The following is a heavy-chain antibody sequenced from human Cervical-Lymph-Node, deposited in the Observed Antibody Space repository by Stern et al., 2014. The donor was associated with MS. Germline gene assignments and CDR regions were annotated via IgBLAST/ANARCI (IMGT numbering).Heavy chain of an antibody. V-gene: IGHV4-59*01. D-gene: IGHD5-12*01. CDR2: IYYSGST. CDR3: AREGSGSYYYYYGMDV. Sequence: VQLEESGPGLVKPSETLSLTCTVSGGSISSYYWSWIRQPPGKGLEWIGYIYYSGSTNYNPSLKSRVTISVDTSKNQFSLKLSSVTAADTAVYYCAREGSGSYYYYYGMDVWGQGTTVTVSS. J-gene: IGHJ6*02. CDR1: GGSISSYY.